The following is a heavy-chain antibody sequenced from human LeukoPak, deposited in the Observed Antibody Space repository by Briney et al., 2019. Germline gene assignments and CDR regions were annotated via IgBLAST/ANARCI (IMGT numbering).Heavy chain of an antibody. CDR3: ARVRGIAAAAHFDY. J-gene: IGHJ4*02. V-gene: IGHV4-59*01. CDR2: IYYSGST. Sequence: SETLSLTCTVSGGSISSYYWSWIRQPPGKGLEWIGYIYYSGSTNYNPSLKSRVTISVDTSKNQLSLKLSSVTAADTAVYYCARVRGIAAAAHFDYWGQGTLVTVSS. D-gene: IGHD6-13*01. CDR1: GGSISSYY.